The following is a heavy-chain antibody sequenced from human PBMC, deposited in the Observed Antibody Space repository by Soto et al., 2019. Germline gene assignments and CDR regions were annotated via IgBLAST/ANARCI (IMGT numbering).Heavy chain of an antibody. D-gene: IGHD3-10*01. Sequence: VASVKVSCKASGYTFTSYAMHWVRQAPGQRLEWMGWINAGNGNTKYSQKFQGRVTITRDTSASTAYMELSSLRSEDTAVYYCARQDEFSDYYYYGMDVWGQGTTVTVSS. J-gene: IGHJ6*02. CDR2: INAGNGNT. V-gene: IGHV1-3*01. CDR1: GYTFTSYA. CDR3: ARQDEFSDYYYYGMDV.